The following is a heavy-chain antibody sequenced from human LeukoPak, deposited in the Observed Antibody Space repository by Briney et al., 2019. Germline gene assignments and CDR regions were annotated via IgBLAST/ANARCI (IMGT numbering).Heavy chain of an antibody. V-gene: IGHV1-69*06. CDR3: ASFGGNYYYYMDV. Sequence: SVKVSCKASGGTFSCYAISWVRQAPGQGLEWMGGIIPIFGTANYAQKFQGRVTITADKSTSTAYMELSSLRSEDTAVYYCASFGGNYYYYMDVWGKGTTVTVSS. CDR2: IIPIFGTA. J-gene: IGHJ6*03. D-gene: IGHD3-3*01. CDR1: GGTFSCYA.